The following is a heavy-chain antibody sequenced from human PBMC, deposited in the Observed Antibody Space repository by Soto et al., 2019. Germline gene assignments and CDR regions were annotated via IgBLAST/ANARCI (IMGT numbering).Heavy chain of an antibody. CDR3: TTQYCCGSGSYTPADH. J-gene: IGHJ4*02. D-gene: IGHD3-10*01. CDR2: IKSKTDGGTT. Sequence: EVQLVESGGGLVKPGGSLRLSCAASGFTLNNAWMNWVRQAPGKGLEWVGRIKSKTDGGTTDYAAPVKGRLTISRDDSKNTLYLEMSSLKTEDTAVYYCTTQYCCGSGSYTPADHWGQGTLVTVSS. CDR1: GFTLNNAW. V-gene: IGHV3-15*07.